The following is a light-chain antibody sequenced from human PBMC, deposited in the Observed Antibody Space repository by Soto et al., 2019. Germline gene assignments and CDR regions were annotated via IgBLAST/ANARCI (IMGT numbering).Light chain of an antibody. CDR1: SSDLGGYNY. Sequence: QSALTQPASVSGSPGQSITISCTGNSSDLGGYNYVSWYQQQAGKAPKLIIHEVSNRPSGVSNRFSGSKSGNTASLTISGLQAEDEADYYCDSDTSGRAYVFGIGTKLTVL. CDR3: DSDTSGRAYV. J-gene: IGLJ1*01. V-gene: IGLV2-14*01. CDR2: EVS.